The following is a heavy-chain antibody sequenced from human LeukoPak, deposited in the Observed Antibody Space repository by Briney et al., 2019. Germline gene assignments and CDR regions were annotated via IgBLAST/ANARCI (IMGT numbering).Heavy chain of an antibody. J-gene: IGHJ4*02. CDR2: IYYSGST. CDR1: GGSISSGGYY. D-gene: IGHD3-10*01. CDR3: ARGDYYGSGSYLFDY. Sequence: SQTLSLTCTVSGGSISSGGYYWSWIRQHPGKGLEWIGYIYYSGSTYYNPSLKSRVTISVDTSKNQFSLKLSSVTAADTAVYYCARGDYYGSGSYLFDYWGQGTLVTVSS. V-gene: IGHV4-31*03.